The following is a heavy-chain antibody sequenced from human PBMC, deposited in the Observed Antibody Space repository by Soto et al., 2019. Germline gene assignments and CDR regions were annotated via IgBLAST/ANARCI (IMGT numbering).Heavy chain of an antibody. J-gene: IGHJ4*02. CDR2: IYYSGST. CDR3: ARAGRRLLGARSFDY. V-gene: IGHV4-59*01. CDR1: GGSISSYY. Sequence: SETLSLTCTVSGGSISSYYWSWIRQPPGKGLEWIGYIYYSGSTNYNPSLKSRVTISVDTSKNQFSLKLSSVTAADTAVYYCARAGRRLLGARSFDYWGQGTLVTVSS.